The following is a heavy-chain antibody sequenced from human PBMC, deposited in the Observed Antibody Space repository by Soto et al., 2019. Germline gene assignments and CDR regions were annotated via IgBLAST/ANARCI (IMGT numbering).Heavy chain of an antibody. Sequence: QVQLVESGGGVVQPGRSLRLSCAASGFTFSSYAMHWVRQAPGKGLEWVAVISYDGSNKYYADSVKGRFTISRDNSKNTLYLQMKSLRAEDTAVYYCERDGSSRSWYWFDPWGQGTLVTVSS. V-gene: IGHV3-30-3*01. J-gene: IGHJ5*02. CDR1: GFTFSSYA. CDR2: ISYDGSNK. D-gene: IGHD6-13*01. CDR3: ERDGSSRSWYWFDP.